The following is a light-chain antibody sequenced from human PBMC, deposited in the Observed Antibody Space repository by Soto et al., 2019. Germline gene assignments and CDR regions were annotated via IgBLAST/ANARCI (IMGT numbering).Light chain of an antibody. Sequence: EVLVTQSPATLSVSPGERAALSCRASQSVSSNLAWYQQKPGQAPGLLIYGASTRATGVPARFSGSGSGTDFTLTISSLQSEDFALYYCQQYNDWPLTFGGGTKVEIK. V-gene: IGKV3-15*01. CDR3: QQYNDWPLT. CDR2: GAS. CDR1: QSVSSN. J-gene: IGKJ4*01.